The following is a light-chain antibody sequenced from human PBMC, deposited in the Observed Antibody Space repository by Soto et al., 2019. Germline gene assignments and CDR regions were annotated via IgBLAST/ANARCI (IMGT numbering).Light chain of an antibody. CDR3: GTWDSSRSAHV. CDR1: SSNIGNNY. J-gene: IGLJ1*01. Sequence: QSVLTQPPSVSAAPGQKVTISCSGSSSNIGNNYVSWYQQLPGTAPKLLIYDNNKRPSGIPDRFSGSKSGTSATLGITGPQTGDEADYYCGTWDSSRSAHVFGTGTKVTVL. V-gene: IGLV1-51*01. CDR2: DNN.